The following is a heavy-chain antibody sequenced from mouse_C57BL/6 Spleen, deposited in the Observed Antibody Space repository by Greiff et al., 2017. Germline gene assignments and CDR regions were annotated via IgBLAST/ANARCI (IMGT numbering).Heavy chain of an antibody. CDR3: ATHNWSWFAY. CDR2: IYPSDSET. CDR1: GYTFTSYW. J-gene: IGHJ3*01. D-gene: IGHD4-1*01. V-gene: IGHV1-61*01. Sequence: QVQLQQPGAELVRPGSSVKLSCKASGYTFTSYWMAWVKQRPGQGLEWIGNIYPSDSETHYNQKFKDKATLTVDKSSSTAYMQLSSLTSEDSAVYYCATHNWSWFAYWGQGTLVTVSA.